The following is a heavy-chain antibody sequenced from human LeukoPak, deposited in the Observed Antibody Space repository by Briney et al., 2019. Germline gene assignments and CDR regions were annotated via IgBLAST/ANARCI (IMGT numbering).Heavy chain of an antibody. CDR2: IKQDGSET. J-gene: IGHJ3*01. CDR1: EFTFTNHW. CDR3: TRDLRYCSSTSCYFPLH. Sequence: GGSLRLSCAASEFTFTNHWMSWVRQAPGRGLEWVANIKQDGSETYYVDSVRGRFTISRDNAKSSLYLQMNSLRAEDTAVYYCTRDLRYCSSTSCYFPLHWGQGAMVTVSS. V-gene: IGHV3-7*01. D-gene: IGHD2-2*01.